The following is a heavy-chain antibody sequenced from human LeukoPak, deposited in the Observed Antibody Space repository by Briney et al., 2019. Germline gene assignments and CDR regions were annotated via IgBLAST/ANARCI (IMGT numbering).Heavy chain of an antibody. V-gene: IGHV3-30*04. D-gene: IGHD3-22*01. CDR2: ISYDGSNK. CDR1: GFTFSSYA. J-gene: IGHJ4*02. Sequence: PGGSLRLSCAASGFTFSSYAMHRVRQAPGKGLEWVAVISYDGSNKYYADSVKGRFTISRDNSKNTLYLQMNSLRAEDTAVYYCARDQLTMIVVVTGFDYWGQGTLVTVSS. CDR3: ARDQLTMIVVVTGFDY.